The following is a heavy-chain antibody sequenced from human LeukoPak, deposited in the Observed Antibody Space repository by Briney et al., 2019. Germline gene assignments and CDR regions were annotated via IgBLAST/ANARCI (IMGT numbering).Heavy chain of an antibody. J-gene: IGHJ5*02. CDR2: IYYSGST. CDR3: ARLPPQIFHGWFDP. Sequence: PSETLSLTCTVSGGSISSSSYYWGWIRQPPGKGLEWIGSIYYSGSTYYNPSLKSRVTISVDTSKNQFSLKLSSVTAADTAVYYCARLPPQIFHGWFDPWGQGTLVTVSS. V-gene: IGHV4-39*01. D-gene: IGHD2-15*01. CDR1: GGSISSSSYY.